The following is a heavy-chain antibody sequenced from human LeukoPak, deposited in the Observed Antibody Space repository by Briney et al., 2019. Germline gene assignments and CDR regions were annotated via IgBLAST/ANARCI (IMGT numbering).Heavy chain of an antibody. V-gene: IGHV3-21*01. D-gene: IGHD6-13*01. CDR3: ARRSAAGFDY. J-gene: IGHJ4*02. CDR2: ISSSSYI. CDR1: GFSFSIYS. Sequence: GSLRLSCAASGFSFSIYSMNWVRQAPGKGLEWVSSISSSSYIYYADSVKGRFTISRDNAKNSLYLQMNSLRAEDTAVYYCARRSAAGFDYWGRGTLVTVSS.